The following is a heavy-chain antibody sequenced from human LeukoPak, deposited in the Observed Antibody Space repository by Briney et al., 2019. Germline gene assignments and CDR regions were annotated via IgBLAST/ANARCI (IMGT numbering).Heavy chain of an antibody. Sequence: SETLSLTCAVYGGSFSGYYWSWIRQPPGKRLEWIGYIYHSGSTNYNPSLNSRVTISIDTSKNQFSLNLSSVTAADTAVYYCARHPTGSGRTNGVDVWGQGTTVTVSS. J-gene: IGHJ6*02. V-gene: IGHV4-59*08. CDR3: ARHPTGSGRTNGVDV. D-gene: IGHD3-10*01. CDR1: GGSFSGYY. CDR2: IYHSGST.